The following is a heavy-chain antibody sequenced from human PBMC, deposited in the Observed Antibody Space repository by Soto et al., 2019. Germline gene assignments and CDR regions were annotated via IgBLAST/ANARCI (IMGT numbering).Heavy chain of an antibody. CDR1: GYTFTGYY. CDR3: ARDFRYDILTGYYETSSDY. D-gene: IGHD3-9*01. J-gene: IGHJ4*02. Sequence: GASVKVSCKASGYTFTGYYMHWVRQAPGQGLEWMGWINPNTGGTNYAQKFQGRVTITADKSTSTAYMELSSLRSEDTAVYYCARDFRYDILTGYYETSSDYWGQGTLVTVSS. CDR2: INPNTGGT. V-gene: IGHV1-2*02.